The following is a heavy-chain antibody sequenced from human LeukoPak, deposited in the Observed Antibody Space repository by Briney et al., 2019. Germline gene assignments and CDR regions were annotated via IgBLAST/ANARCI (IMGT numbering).Heavy chain of an antibody. CDR3: ARAWGYADFDL. CDR1: GFIFSSYW. D-gene: IGHD5-18*01. Sequence: GGSLRLSCAASGFIFSSYWMSWVRQAPGKGLEWVVNIKQDGSEKYYVDSVKGRFTVSRDNAKNSLYLQMNSLRAEDTAVYYCARAWGYADFDLWGRGTLVTVSS. V-gene: IGHV3-7*01. CDR2: IKQDGSEK. J-gene: IGHJ2*01.